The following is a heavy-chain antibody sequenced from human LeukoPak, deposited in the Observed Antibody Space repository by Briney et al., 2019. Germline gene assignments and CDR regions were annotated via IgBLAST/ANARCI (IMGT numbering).Heavy chain of an antibody. Sequence: PGGSLRLSCAASGFNFNNSAMSWVRQAPGKGLEWLSAMTGPADTTYYAESVKGRFTISRDYSKRMVFLQVNSLRVEDTAIYYCAKGAEIDHWGQGTLVTVSS. J-gene: IGHJ4*02. CDR1: GFNFNNSA. V-gene: IGHV3-23*01. CDR2: MTGPADTT. CDR3: AKGAEIDH.